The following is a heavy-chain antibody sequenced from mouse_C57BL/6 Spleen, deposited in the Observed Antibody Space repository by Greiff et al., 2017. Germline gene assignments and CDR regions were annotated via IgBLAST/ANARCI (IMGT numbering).Heavy chain of an antibody. V-gene: IGHV1-64*01. CDR1: GYTFTSYW. J-gene: IGHJ1*03. CDR2: IHPNSGST. D-gene: IGHD2-2*01. Sequence: QVQLQQPGAELVKPGASVKLSCKASGYTFTSYWMHWVKQRPGQGLEWIGMIHPNSGSTNYNEKFKSKATLTVDKSSSTAYMQLSSLTSEDSAVYYCAREGDLLWLRRLYWYFDVWGTGTTVTVSS. CDR3: AREGDLLWLRRLYWYFDV.